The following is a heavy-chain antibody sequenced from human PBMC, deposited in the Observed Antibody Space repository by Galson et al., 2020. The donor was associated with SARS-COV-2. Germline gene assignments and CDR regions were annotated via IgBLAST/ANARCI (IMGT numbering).Heavy chain of an antibody. CDR2: ISYDGRNK. D-gene: IGHD3-22*01. CDR1: GFTFSRYA. CDR3: VRDYYDSSGYSTNGMDV. J-gene: IGHJ6*02. Sequence: GGSRLSCAASGFTFSRYALHWVRQAPGKGLDWVAVISYDGRNKHYADSVKGRFTISRDNAKNTLYLQMNSLRPEDTAVYSCVRDYYDSSGYSTNGMDVWGQGTTVTISS. V-gene: IGHV3-30*04.